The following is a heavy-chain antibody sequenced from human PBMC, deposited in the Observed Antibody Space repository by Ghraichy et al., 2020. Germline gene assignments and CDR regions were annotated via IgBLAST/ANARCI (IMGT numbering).Heavy chain of an antibody. V-gene: IGHV3-9*01. J-gene: IGHJ6*02. CDR1: GFTFDDYA. Sequence: GGSLRLSCAASGFTFDDYAMHWVRQAPGKGLEWVSGISWNSGSIGYADSVKGRFTISRDNAKNSLYLQMNSLRAEDTALYYCAKDIGYSSGPLARNGMDVWGQGTTVTVSS. CDR3: AKDIGYSSGPLARNGMDV. CDR2: ISWNSGSI. D-gene: IGHD6-19*01.